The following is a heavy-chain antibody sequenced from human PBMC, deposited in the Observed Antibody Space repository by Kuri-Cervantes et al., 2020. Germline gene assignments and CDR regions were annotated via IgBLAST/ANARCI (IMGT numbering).Heavy chain of an antibody. D-gene: IGHD3-16*01. CDR2: IYSDGST. CDR3: ARDAGYHYDRFDY. V-gene: IGHV3-53*01. Sequence: GESLKISCAASGFTVSSNYMSWVRQAPGKGLEWVSVIYSDGSTYYADSVKGRFTISRDNAKNSLYLQMDSLRDEDTAVYYCARDAGYHYDRFDYWGQGTLVTVSS. J-gene: IGHJ4*02. CDR1: GFTVSSNY.